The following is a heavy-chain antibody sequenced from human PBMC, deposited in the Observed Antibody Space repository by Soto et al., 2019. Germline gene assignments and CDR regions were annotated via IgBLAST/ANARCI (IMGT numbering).Heavy chain of an antibody. V-gene: IGHV1-2*02. J-gene: IGHJ4*02. CDR1: GYTFTGYH. Sequence: QVQLVQSGAEVKKPGASVKVSCKASGYTFTGYHMHWVRQAPGQGLEWMGWINPNSGVTIDAQKFQGRVIMTRETPITTAYMELSRLTSDDTAVYYCARRLGLLVTPIPGYWGQGTLVTVSS. CDR3: ARRLGLLVTPIPGY. CDR2: INPNSGVT. D-gene: IGHD2-21*02.